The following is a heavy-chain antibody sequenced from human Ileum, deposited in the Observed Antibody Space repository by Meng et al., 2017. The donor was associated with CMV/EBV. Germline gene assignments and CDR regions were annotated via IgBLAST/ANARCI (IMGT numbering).Heavy chain of an antibody. V-gene: IGHV4-34*01. CDR2: FNHYGST. CDR3: ASGKSNLEY. CDR1: VGLFSGYY. Sequence: EPLPERAAGLVNASDTLSLTCGVCVGLFSGYYWSWIRQVPGKGLEWIGEFNHYGSTNYNPSLKSRVTISVDTSKNQFSLNLSSVTAADTAVYYCASGKSNLEYWGQGTLVTVSS. D-gene: IGHD4-11*01. J-gene: IGHJ4*02.